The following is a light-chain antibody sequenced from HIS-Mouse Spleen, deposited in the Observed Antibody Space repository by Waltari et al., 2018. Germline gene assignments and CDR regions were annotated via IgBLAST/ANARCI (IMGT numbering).Light chain of an antibody. CDR3: YSTDSSGNHRV. Sequence: SYELTQPPSVSVSPGQTARITCSGDALPKKYAYWYQQKSGQAPVRVIYEDSKRPSGIPEEFSGSSSGTMATVTISGAQVEDEADYYCYSTDSSGNHRVFGGGTKLTVL. CDR1: ALPKKY. CDR2: EDS. J-gene: IGLJ2*01. V-gene: IGLV3-10*01.